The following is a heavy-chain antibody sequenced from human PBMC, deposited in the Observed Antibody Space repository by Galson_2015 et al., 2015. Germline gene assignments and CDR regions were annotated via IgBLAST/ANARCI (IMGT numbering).Heavy chain of an antibody. Sequence: SVKVSCRASGYTFTNYAVHWVRQAPGQGLEWMAWINTASGKTKYSQKLQGRVTITRDTSASTVFMELSSLTSEDTAVYYCARLVALAEVPGTTEHGIDVWGQGTTVIVSS. J-gene: IGHJ6*02. V-gene: IGHV1-3*04. CDR1: GYTFTNYA. CDR2: INTASGKT. CDR3: ARLVALAEVPGTTEHGIDV. D-gene: IGHD2-15*01.